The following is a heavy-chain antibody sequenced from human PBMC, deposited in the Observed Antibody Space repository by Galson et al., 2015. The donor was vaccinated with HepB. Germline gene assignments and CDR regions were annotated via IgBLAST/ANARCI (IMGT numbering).Heavy chain of an antibody. D-gene: IGHD5-18*01. V-gene: IGHV3-23*01. CDR3: AEGYGLFDS. CDR1: GFAFDTHA. Sequence: SLRLSCATSGFAFDTHAMSWVRQAPGRGLERISGISGNGDSTFYADSVKGRFTVSRDNSNHMLYLQMNSLRAEDAGLYFCAEGYGLFDSWGQGILVTVSS. J-gene: IGHJ5*01. CDR2: ISGNGDST.